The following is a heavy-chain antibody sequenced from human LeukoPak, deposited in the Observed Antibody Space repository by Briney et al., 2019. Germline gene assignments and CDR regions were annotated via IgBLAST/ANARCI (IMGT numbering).Heavy chain of an antibody. V-gene: IGHV1-18*01. Sequence: ASVKVSCKASGYTFTSYGISWVRQAPGQGLEWMGWISAYNGNTNYAQKLQGRVTMTTDTSTSTAYMELRSLRAEDTALYYCAKDIRGDYRYYYYGMDVWGQGTTVTVSS. CDR1: GYTFTSYG. CDR2: ISAYNGNT. D-gene: IGHD4-17*01. J-gene: IGHJ6*02. CDR3: AKDIRGDYRYYYYGMDV.